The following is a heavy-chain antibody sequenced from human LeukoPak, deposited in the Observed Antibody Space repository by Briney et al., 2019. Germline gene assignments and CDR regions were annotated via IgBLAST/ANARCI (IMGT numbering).Heavy chain of an antibody. CDR1: GDSVSSDSYY. Sequence: SETLSLTCTVSGDSVSSDSYYWSWIRQPPGKGLEWIGYIHYSVTTNYNPSLKSRVTISIDTSKNQFSLRLSSVTAADTAVYYCARDVYCINGVCYSAFDIWGQGTMVSVSS. V-gene: IGHV4-61*01. D-gene: IGHD2-8*01. CDR2: IHYSVTT. CDR3: ARDVYCINGVCYSAFDI. J-gene: IGHJ3*02.